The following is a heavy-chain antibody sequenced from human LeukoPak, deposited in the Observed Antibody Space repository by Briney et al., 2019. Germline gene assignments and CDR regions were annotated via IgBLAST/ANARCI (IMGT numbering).Heavy chain of an antibody. V-gene: IGHV3-7*01. CDR2: INLDGSEK. CDR1: GFTLNSYW. Sequence: GESLKISCAASGFTLNSYWMSWARQAPGKGLEWVANINLDGSEKNYVDSVRGRFSISRDNAKNSLYLQMNSVIVEDTAVYYCARDLGWFRVDYWGQGALVTVSS. CDR3: ARDLGWFRVDY. J-gene: IGHJ4*02. D-gene: IGHD6-19*01.